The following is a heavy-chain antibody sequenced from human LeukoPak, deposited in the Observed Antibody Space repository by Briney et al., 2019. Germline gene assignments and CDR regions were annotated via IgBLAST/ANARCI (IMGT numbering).Heavy chain of an antibody. J-gene: IGHJ6*02. CDR1: GYTFTSYY. CDR2: INPSGGST. CDR3: ARGGPGSYYSRWYYYYGMDV. Sequence: GASVKVSCKASGYTFTSYYMHWVRQAPGQGLEWMGIINPSGGSTSYAQKFQGRVTMTRDTSTSTVYMELSSLRSEDTAVYYCARGGPGSYYSRWYYYYGMDVWGQGTTVTVSS. V-gene: IGHV1-46*01. D-gene: IGHD3-10*01.